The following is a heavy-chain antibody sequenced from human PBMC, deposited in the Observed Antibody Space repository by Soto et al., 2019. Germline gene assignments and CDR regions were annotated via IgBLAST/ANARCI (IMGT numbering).Heavy chain of an antibody. Sequence: SGPTLVNPTQTLTLTCTFSGFSLSTSGMCVSWIRQPPGKALEWLALIDWDDDKYYSTSLKTRLTISKDTSKNQVVLTMTNMDNLDTATYYCARTPGIEAHAYYYYYGMDLWGQATTITDSS. V-gene: IGHV2-70*01. J-gene: IGHJ6*02. CDR2: IDWDDDK. CDR1: GFSLSTSGMC. CDR3: ARTPGIEAHAYYYYYGMDL.